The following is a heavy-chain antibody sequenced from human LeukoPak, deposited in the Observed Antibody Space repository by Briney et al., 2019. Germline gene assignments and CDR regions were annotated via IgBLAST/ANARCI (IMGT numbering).Heavy chain of an antibody. V-gene: IGHV1-69*05. J-gene: IGHJ4*02. Sequence: ASVTVSCKASGGTFSSYAISWVRQAPGQGLEWMGGIIPIFGTANYAQKSQGRVTITTDESTSTAYMELSSLRSEDTAVYYCARDSRKQLVLFDYWGQGTLVTVSS. CDR1: GGTFSSYA. CDR3: ARDSRKQLVLFDY. D-gene: IGHD6-6*01. CDR2: IIPIFGTA.